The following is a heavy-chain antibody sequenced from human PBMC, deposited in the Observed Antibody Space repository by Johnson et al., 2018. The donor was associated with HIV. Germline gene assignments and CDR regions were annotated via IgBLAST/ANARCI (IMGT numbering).Heavy chain of an antibody. J-gene: IGHJ3*02. CDR2: ISGSGITT. CDR3: ARPPPFMGNDGSGSWGAFDI. Sequence: VLLVESGGGVVQPGRSLRLSCAASGFTFSNYAMSWVRQAPGKGLQWVSGISGSGITTYYADSVKGRFTISRDNSKNTLYLQMNSLRAEDTAVYYCARPPPFMGNDGSGSWGAFDIWGQGTMVTVSS. V-gene: IGHV3-23*04. CDR1: GFTFSNYA. D-gene: IGHD3-10*01.